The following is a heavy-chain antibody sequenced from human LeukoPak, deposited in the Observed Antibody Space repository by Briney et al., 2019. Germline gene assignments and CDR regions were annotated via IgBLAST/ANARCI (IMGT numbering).Heavy chain of an antibody. D-gene: IGHD6-13*01. J-gene: IGHJ4*02. V-gene: IGHV4-30-2*01. Sequence: PSQTLSLTCAVSGGSISSGGYSWSWIRQPPGKGLEWIGYIYHSGSTYYNPSLKSRVTISVDRSKNQFSLKLSSVTAADTAVYYCARQTSSGWYYFDYWGQGTLVTVSS. CDR2: IYHSGST. CDR3: ARQTSSGWYYFDY. CDR1: GGSISSGGYS.